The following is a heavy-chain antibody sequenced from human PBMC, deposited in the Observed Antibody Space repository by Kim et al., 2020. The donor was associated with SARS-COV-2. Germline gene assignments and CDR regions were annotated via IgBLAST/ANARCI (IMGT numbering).Heavy chain of an antibody. CDR1: GFTFSSYG. V-gene: IGHV3-30*18. D-gene: IGHD3-22*01. Sequence: GGSLRLSCAASGFTFSSYGMHWVRQAPGKGLEWVAVISYDGSNKYYADSVKGRFTISRDNSKNTLYLQMNSLRAEDTAVYYCAKEGYYDSSGYYGGYFDYWGQGTLVTVSS. CDR3: AKEGYYDSSGYYGGYFDY. J-gene: IGHJ4*02. CDR2: ISYDGSNK.